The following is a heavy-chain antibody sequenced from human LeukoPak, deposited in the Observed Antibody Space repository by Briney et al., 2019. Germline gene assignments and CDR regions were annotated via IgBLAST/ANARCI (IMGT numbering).Heavy chain of an antibody. V-gene: IGHV4-59*01. CDR2: IYYSGST. D-gene: IGHD2-15*01. CDR3: AREGGSWFDP. J-gene: IGHJ5*02. Sequence: SETLSPTCTVTGVSISSYHWSWIRQPPGKGLEWIGYIYYSGSTNYNPSLKSRVTISVDTSKNQFSLKLSSVTAADTAVYYCAREGGSWFDPWGQGTLVTVSS. CDR1: GVSISSYH.